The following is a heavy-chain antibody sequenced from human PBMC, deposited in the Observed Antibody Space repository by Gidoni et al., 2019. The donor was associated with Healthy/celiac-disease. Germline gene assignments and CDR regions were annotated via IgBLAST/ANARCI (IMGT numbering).Heavy chain of an antibody. D-gene: IGHD2-2*01. CDR1: GFTFSSYA. CDR2: ISYDGSNK. CDR3: ARVACESVPAATGGGCYYYYYGMDV. Sequence: QVQLVESGGGVVQPGRSLRLSCAASGFTFSSYAMHWVRQAPGKGLEWVAVISYDGSNKYYADSVKGRFTISRDNSKNTLYLQMNSLRAEDTAVYYCARVACESVPAATGGGCYYYYYGMDVWGQGTTVTVSS. V-gene: IGHV3-30-3*01. J-gene: IGHJ6*02.